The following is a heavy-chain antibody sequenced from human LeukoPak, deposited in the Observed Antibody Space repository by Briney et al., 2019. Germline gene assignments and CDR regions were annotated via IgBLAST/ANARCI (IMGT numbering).Heavy chain of an antibody. D-gene: IGHD4-11*01. V-gene: IGHV1-46*01. Sequence: ASVKVSCKASGYTFTSYYMHWVRQAPGQGLEWMGIINPSGGSTSYAQKFQGRVTMTRDTSTSTVYMELSSLRSVDTAVYYCARATYSNYFGYWGQGTLVTVSS. J-gene: IGHJ4*02. CDR2: INPSGGST. CDR3: ARATYSNYFGY. CDR1: GYTFTSYY.